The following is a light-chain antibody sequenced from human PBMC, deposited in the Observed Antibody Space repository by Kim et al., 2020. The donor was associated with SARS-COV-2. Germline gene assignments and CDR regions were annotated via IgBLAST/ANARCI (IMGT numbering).Light chain of an antibody. V-gene: IGKV3-20*01. CDR1: QSVSSSS. CDR3: QQYGSSPRT. Sequence: IVLTQSPDTLSLFPGERATLSCRASQSVSSSSLAWYQQKPGQAPRLLIYGASSRATGMPDRFSGSGSGTDFTLSISRLEPEDFAVYYCQQYGSSPRTFGQGTKVDIK. J-gene: IGKJ1*01. CDR2: GAS.